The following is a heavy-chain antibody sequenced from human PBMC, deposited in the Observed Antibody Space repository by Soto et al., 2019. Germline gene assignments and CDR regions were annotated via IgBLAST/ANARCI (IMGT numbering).Heavy chain of an antibody. Sequence: GGSLRLSCAASGFTFSSYSMNWVRQAPGKGLEWVSSISSSSSYIYYADSVKGRFTISRDNAKNSLYLQMNSLRAEDTAVYYCARTFTVVTPMRFDYWGQGNLVTVSS. CDR3: ARTFTVVTPMRFDY. V-gene: IGHV3-21*01. CDR1: GFTFSSYS. D-gene: IGHD2-15*01. CDR2: ISSSSSYI. J-gene: IGHJ4*02.